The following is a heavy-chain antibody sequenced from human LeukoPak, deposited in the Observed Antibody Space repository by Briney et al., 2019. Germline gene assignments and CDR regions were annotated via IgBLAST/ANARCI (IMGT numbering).Heavy chain of an antibody. CDR2: ISSSSTII. J-gene: IGHJ3*01. CDR3: GASRQYVGAFDL. V-gene: IGHV3-48*03. Sequence: GGSLRLSCAASGFTFSSYELYWVRQAPGKGLEWISYISSSSTIIKYAASVRGRFTISRDDARESLYLQMSSLRADDTAIYYCGASRQYVGAFDLWGQGTLVTVSS. CDR1: GFTFSSYE. D-gene: IGHD3-16*01.